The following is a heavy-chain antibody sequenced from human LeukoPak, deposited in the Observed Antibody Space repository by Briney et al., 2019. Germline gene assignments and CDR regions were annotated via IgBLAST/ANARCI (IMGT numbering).Heavy chain of an antibody. CDR2: IHHSGTS. Sequence: SSQTLSLTCTVSGDSINNGDFSWSWIRRPPGKGLEWIGYIHHSGTSYYDPSLKSRVAISRDTSKNLFSLSLSSVTAADTAVYYCARTLRMSWFDPWGQGTLVTVSS. J-gene: IGHJ5*02. CDR3: ARTLRMSWFDP. D-gene: IGHD3-3*01. CDR1: GDSINNGDFS. V-gene: IGHV4-30-2*01.